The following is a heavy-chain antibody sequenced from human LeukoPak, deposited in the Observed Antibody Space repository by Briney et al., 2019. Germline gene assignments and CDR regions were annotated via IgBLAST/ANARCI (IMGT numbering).Heavy chain of an antibody. CDR3: ARGFRIQLWLTSEYFDY. D-gene: IGHD5-18*01. CDR2: IYYSGST. J-gene: IGHJ4*02. V-gene: IGHV4-59*01. Sequence: SETLSLTCTVSGGSISSYYWSWIRQPPGKGLEWIGCIYYSGSTNYNPSLKSRVTISVDTSKNQFSLKLSSVTAADTAVYYCARGFRIQLWLTSEYFDYWGQGTLVTVSS. CDR1: GGSISSYY.